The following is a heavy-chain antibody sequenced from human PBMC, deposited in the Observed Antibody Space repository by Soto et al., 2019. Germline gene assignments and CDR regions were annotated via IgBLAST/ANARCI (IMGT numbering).Heavy chain of an antibody. V-gene: IGHV1-8*02. J-gene: IGHJ5*02. Sequence: QEQLVQSAAEVKKPGASVKVSCMTSGYTFNDYEINWVRQATGQGLEWIGWMNPNSGETGYAQRFQGRVTMTTSTSLSTAYLELSSLTSDDTAVYYCARIAMPARPRWYNWFDPWGQGTLVTVSS. CDR3: ARIAMPARPRWYNWFDP. D-gene: IGHD2-2*01. CDR2: MNPNSGET. CDR1: GYTFNDYE.